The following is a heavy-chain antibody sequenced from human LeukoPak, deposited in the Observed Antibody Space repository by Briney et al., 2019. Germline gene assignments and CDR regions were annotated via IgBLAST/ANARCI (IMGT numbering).Heavy chain of an antibody. CDR1: GGSISSSSYY. J-gene: IGHJ4*02. V-gene: IGHV4-39*01. D-gene: IGHD1-1*01. CDR3: ARARAGMVDY. Sequence: PSETLSLICTVSGGSISSSSYYWGWIRQPPGKGLEWIGSIYYSGSTYYNPSLKSRVTISVDTSKNQFSLKLSSVTAADTAVYYCARARAGMVDYWGQGTLVTVSS. CDR2: IYYSGST.